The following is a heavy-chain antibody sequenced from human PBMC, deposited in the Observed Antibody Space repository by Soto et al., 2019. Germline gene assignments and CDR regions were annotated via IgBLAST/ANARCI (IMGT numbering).Heavy chain of an antibody. V-gene: IGHV3-21*01. Sequence: EVQLVESGGGLVKPGGSLRLSCAASGFTFSSYSMNWVRQAPGKGLEWVSSISTSSSYIYYADSIKGRFTISRDNAKNSVYLQMNSLRAEDTAVYYCARDLWSGVIGTQALDYWGQGTLVTVSS. D-gene: IGHD1-20*01. J-gene: IGHJ4*02. CDR2: ISTSSSYI. CDR3: ARDLWSGVIGTQALDY. CDR1: GFTFSSYS.